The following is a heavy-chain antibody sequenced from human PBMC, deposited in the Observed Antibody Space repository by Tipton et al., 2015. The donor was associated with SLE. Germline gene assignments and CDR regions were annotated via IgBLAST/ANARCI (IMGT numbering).Heavy chain of an antibody. J-gene: IGHJ6*02. CDR2: IYYSGST. CDR1: GGSISTYY. Sequence: TLSFTCTVSGGSISTYYWSWIRQPPGKGLEWIGYIYYSGSTNYNPSLKSRVTISVDTSKNQFSLKLNSVTAADTAVYYCAGHPYYYYGVDVWGQGTLVTVSS. CDR3: AGHPYYYYGVDV. V-gene: IGHV4-59*08.